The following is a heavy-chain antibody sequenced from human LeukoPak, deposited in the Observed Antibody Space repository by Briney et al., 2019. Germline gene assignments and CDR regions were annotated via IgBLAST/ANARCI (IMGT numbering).Heavy chain of an antibody. CDR3: ASSAVAGPYFDY. CDR2: ISSSSSCI. J-gene: IGHJ4*02. Sequence: GGSLRLSCAASGFTFSSYSMNWVRQAPGKGLEWVSSISSSSSCIYYADSVEGRFTISRDNAKNSLYLQMNSLRAEDTAVYYCASSAVAGPYFDYWGQGTLVTVSS. CDR1: GFTFSSYS. V-gene: IGHV3-21*01. D-gene: IGHD6-19*01.